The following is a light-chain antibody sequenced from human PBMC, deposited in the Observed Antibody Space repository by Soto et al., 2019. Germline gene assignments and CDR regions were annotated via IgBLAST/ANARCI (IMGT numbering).Light chain of an antibody. CDR1: QNIGDF. CDR2: DGS. V-gene: IGKV3-11*01. J-gene: IGKJ4*01. CDR3: QQRYDWPPLT. Sequence: VVLTQSPATLSLSPGDRATLSCRASQNIGDFLGWYQQRPGQAPRLLIYDGSERATGVPARFCGSGSGTGFPLIISSLEPEDFGVYYCQQRYDWPPLTFGGGT.